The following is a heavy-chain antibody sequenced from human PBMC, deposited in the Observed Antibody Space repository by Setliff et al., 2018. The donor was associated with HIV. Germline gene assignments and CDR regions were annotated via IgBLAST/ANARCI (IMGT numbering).Heavy chain of an antibody. V-gene: IGHV3-74*01. CDR2: INSDGSST. CDR1: GLTSSTNW. Sequence: RLSCAASGLTSSTNWMHWVRQAPGKGLVWVSGINSDGSSTNYADSVEGRFTISRDDAKNTLYLQMSSLRAEDTAVYYCVSSRSDFDYWGQGTLVTVSS. D-gene: IGHD6-13*01. J-gene: IGHJ4*02. CDR3: VSSRSDFDY.